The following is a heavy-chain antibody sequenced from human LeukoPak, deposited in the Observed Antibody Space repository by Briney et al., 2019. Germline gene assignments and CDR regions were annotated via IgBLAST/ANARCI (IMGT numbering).Heavy chain of an antibody. Sequence: PGGSLRLSCAASGFTFSSYGMHWVRQAPGKGLEWVAVISYDGSNKYYADSVKGRFTISRDNSKNTLYLQMNSLRAEDTAVYYCSGGYSGYDDYWGQGTLVTVSS. CDR3: SGGYSGYDDY. J-gene: IGHJ4*02. CDR1: GFTFSSYG. D-gene: IGHD5-12*01. V-gene: IGHV3-30*03. CDR2: ISYDGSNK.